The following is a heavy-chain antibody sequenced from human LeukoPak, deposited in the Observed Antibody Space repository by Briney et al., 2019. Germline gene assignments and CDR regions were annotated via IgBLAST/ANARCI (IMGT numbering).Heavy chain of an antibody. CDR3: ARGGGLFDY. V-gene: IGHV4-59*01. CDR2: IYFTGGT. Sequence: SETLSLTCTVSGGSISYYYWSWLRQPPGKGLEWIGYIYFTGGTNYNPSLKSRVTMSIDTSKNQFSLKLNSVTAADTAFYYCARGGGLFDYWGQGSLVTVSS. CDR1: GGSISYYY. D-gene: IGHD3-10*01. J-gene: IGHJ4*02.